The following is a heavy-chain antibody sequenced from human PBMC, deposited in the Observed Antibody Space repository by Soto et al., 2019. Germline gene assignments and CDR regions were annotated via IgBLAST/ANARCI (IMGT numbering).Heavy chain of an antibody. V-gene: IGHV4-31*03. D-gene: IGHD1-1*01. J-gene: IGHJ5*02. CDR2: IYYSGST. Sequence: LSLTCTVSGGPISSGGYYWSWIRQHPGKGLEWIGYIYYSGSTYYNPSLKSRVTISVDTSKNQFSLKLSSVTAADTAVYYCARDWGELARRGEAWGQGPLVTVS. CDR1: GGPISSGGYY. CDR3: ARDWGELARRGEA.